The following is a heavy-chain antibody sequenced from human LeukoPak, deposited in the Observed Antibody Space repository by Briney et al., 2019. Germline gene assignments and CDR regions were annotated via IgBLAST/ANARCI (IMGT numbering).Heavy chain of an antibody. D-gene: IGHD1-26*01. J-gene: IGHJ4*02. CDR1: GFTVSSNY. Sequence: GGSLRLSCAASGFTVSSNYMSWVRQAPGKGLEWVPVIYSGGSTYYADSVKGRFTISRDNSKNTLYLQMNSLRAEDTAVYYCARGSGSYYYLDYWGQGTLVTVSS. CDR2: IYSGGST. V-gene: IGHV3-53*01. CDR3: ARGSGSYYYLDY.